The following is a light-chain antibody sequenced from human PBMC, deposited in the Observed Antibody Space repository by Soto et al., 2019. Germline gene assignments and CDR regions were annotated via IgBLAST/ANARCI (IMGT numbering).Light chain of an antibody. CDR3: QQYTNWPPLT. Sequence: EIVMTQSPATLSVSPGERATLSCRASQSVSSNLAWYQQKPGQAPRLLIYAASTRATGIPARFRGSGSGTEFTLTITSLQSEDFAVYYCQQYTNWPPLTFGGGTMVEIK. V-gene: IGKV3-15*01. J-gene: IGKJ4*01. CDR2: AAS. CDR1: QSVSSN.